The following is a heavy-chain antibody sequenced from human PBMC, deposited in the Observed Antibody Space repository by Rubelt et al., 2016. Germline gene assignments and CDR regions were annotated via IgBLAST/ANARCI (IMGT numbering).Heavy chain of an antibody. D-gene: IGHD6-19*01. Sequence: EVQLVESGGELIQPGGSLRLSCAASGFTFSNYWMHWVRQAPGKGLVWVARINSDGTTTTYADSVKGRFTISSDNAQNTLNLQINSLRDEDTAVYYCAGDANPGDSGGWEAYFQHWGQGTLVTVSS. CDR3: AGDANPGDSGGWEAYFQH. V-gene: IGHV3-74*01. CDR1: GFTFSNYW. J-gene: IGHJ1*01. CDR2: INSDGTTT.